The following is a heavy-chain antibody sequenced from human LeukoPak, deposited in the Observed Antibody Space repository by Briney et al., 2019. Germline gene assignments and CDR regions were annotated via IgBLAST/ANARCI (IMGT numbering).Heavy chain of an antibody. J-gene: IGHJ6*02. CDR3: ARRKVVPAATSPSTYYYYYGMDV. Sequence: GGSLRLSCATSGFTFSSYGMNWVRQAPGKGLEWVSSISSSSSYIYYADSVKGRFTISRDNAKNSLYLQMNSLKAEDTAVYYCARRKVVPAATSPSTYYYYYGMDVWGQGTTVTVSS. CDR2: ISSSSSYI. V-gene: IGHV3-21*01. CDR1: GFTFSSYG. D-gene: IGHD2-2*01.